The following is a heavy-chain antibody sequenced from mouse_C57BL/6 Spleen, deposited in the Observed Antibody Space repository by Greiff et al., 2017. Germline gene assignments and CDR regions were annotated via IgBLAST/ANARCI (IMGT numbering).Heavy chain of an antibody. CDR3: ARRGNEWLLLDY. V-gene: IGHV1-52*01. CDR1: GYTFTSYW. Sequence: QVQLQQPGAELVRPGSSVKLSCKASGYTFTSYWMPWVKQRPIQGLEWIGNIDPSDSETHYNQKFKDKATLTVDKSSSTAYMQLSSLTSEDSAVYYCARRGNEWLLLDYWGQGTTLTVSS. CDR2: IDPSDSET. J-gene: IGHJ2*01. D-gene: IGHD2-3*01.